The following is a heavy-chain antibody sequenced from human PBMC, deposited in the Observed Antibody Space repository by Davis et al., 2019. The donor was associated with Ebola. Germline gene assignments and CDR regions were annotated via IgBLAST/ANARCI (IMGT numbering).Heavy chain of an antibody. CDR1: GGSISSSSYY. V-gene: IGHV4-39*01. CDR3: ARLAVTSYFDY. D-gene: IGHD4-17*01. Sequence: MPSETLSLTCTVSGGSISSSSYYWGWIRQPPGKGLEWIGSIYYSGSTYYNPSHKTRVTISVDTSKNQFSLRLSSVTAADTAVYYCARLAVTSYFDYWGQGTLVTVSS. CDR2: IYYSGST. J-gene: IGHJ4*02.